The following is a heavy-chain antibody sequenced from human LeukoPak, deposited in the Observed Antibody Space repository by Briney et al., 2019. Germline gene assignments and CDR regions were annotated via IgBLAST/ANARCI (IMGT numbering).Heavy chain of an antibody. Sequence: SETLSLTCTVSGGSISSSSYYWGWIRQPPGKGLEWIGSIYYSGSTYYNPSLKSRVTISVDTSKNQFSLKLSSVTAADTAVYYCARLSLDRYSSSWYGHYYYKDVWGKGTTVTISS. J-gene: IGHJ6*03. CDR2: IYYSGST. CDR1: GGSISSSSYY. D-gene: IGHD6-13*01. CDR3: ARLSLDRYSSSWYGHYYYKDV. V-gene: IGHV4-39*01.